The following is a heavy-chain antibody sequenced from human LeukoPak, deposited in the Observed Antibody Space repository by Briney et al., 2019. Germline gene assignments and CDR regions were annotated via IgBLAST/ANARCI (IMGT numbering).Heavy chain of an antibody. CDR2: IYTSGST. J-gene: IGHJ5*02. CDR3: ARLDYGGNSNLFDP. D-gene: IGHD4-23*01. V-gene: IGHV4-4*07. CDR1: GGSISSYY. Sequence: SETLSLTCTVSGGSISSYYWSWIRQPAGKGLEWIGRIYTSGSTNYNPSLKSRVTMSVDTSKNQFSLKLSSVTAADTAVYYCARLDYGGNSNLFDPWGQGTLVTVSS.